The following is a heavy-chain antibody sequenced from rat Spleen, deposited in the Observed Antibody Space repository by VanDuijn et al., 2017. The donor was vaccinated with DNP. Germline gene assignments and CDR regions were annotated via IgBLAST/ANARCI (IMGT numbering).Heavy chain of an antibody. CDR2: ISYNGGTP. V-gene: IGHV5-31*01. J-gene: IGHJ2*01. CDR3: ATGRTGFLFDY. CDR1: GFTFNNHW. D-gene: IGHD5-1*01. Sequence: EVQLVESGGGLVQPGRSLKLSCVASGFTFNNHWMTWIRQAPGKGLEWVATISYNGGTPYYRDSVKGRFTISRDNAQGTLYLQMDSLRSEDTATYYCATGRTGFLFDYWGQGVMVTVSS.